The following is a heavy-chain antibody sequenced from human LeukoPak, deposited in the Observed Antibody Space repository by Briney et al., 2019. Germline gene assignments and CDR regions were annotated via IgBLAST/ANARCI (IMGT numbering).Heavy chain of an antibody. J-gene: IGHJ3*02. CDR3: ASSEGAYTYDVAFDI. V-gene: IGHV4-34*01. CDR1: GGSFSGYY. CDR2: INHSGST. Sequence: TSETLSLTCAVYGGSFSGYYWSWIRQPPGKGLEWIGEINHSGSTYFSPSLKSRVTVSEDTSKNQLSLKLSSVTAADTAVYYCASSEGAYTYDVAFDIWGHGTMATVSS. D-gene: IGHD5-18*01.